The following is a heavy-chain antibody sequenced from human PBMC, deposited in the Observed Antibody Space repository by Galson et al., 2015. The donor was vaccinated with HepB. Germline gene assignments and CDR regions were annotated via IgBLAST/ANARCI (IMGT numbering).Heavy chain of an antibody. CDR3: AKDQGVWLGGPAEFDY. V-gene: IGHV3-7*03. J-gene: IGHJ4*02. CDR2: INQNGREK. Sequence: SLRLSCAASGFTFSSDWMSWVRQAPGKGPEWVAKINQNGREKYYVDSVKGRFTISRDNAKNSLYLQMNTLRAEDTAVYYCAKDQGVWLGGPAEFDYWGQGTLVTVSS. CDR1: GFTFSSDW. D-gene: IGHD3-10*01.